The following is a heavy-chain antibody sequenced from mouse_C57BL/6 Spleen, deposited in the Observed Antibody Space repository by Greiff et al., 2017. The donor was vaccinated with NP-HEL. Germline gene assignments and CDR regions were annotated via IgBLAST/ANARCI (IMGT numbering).Heavy chain of an antibody. Sequence: QVQLKQSGAELVRPGTSVKVSCKASGYAFTNYLIEWVKQRPGQGLEWIGVINPGSGGTNYNEKFKGKATLTADKSSSTAYMQLSSLTSEDSAVYFCARGDYTGDFDYWGQGTTLTVSS. CDR1: GYAFTNYL. J-gene: IGHJ2*01. CDR3: ARGDYTGDFDY. D-gene: IGHD2-13*01. CDR2: INPGSGGT. V-gene: IGHV1-54*01.